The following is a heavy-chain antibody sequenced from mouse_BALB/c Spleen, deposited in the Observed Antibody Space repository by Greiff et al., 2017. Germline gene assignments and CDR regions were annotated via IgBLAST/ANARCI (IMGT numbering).Heavy chain of an antibody. Sequence: EVKLVESGGGLVQPGGSRKLSCAASGFTFSSFGMHWVRQAPEKGLEWVAYISSGSSTIYYADTVKGRFTISRDNPKNTLFLQMTSLRSEDTAMYYCARGGTPYYAMDYWGQGTSVTVSS. CDR3: ARGGTPYYAMDY. CDR2: ISSGSSTI. CDR1: GFTFSSFG. V-gene: IGHV5-17*02. J-gene: IGHJ4*01. D-gene: IGHD3-3*01.